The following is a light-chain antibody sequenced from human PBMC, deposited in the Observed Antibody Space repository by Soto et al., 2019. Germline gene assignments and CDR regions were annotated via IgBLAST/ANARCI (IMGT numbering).Light chain of an antibody. CDR3: AAWDDRLNAVV. CDR2: SNN. Sequence: QSVLTQPPSASGTPGQRVSISCSGGSSNIGSNSVNWYQQLPGTAPKLLIYSNNQRPSGVPDRFSGSKSGTSASLAISGLQSEDEADYYCAAWDDRLNAVVFGGGTKLTVL. CDR1: SSNIGSNS. J-gene: IGLJ2*01. V-gene: IGLV1-44*01.